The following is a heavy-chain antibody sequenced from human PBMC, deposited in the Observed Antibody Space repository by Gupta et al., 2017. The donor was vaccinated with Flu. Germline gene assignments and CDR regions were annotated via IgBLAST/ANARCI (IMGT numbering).Heavy chain of an antibody. D-gene: IGHD1-26*01. CDR2: ISYDGSNK. V-gene: IGHV3-30*18. J-gene: IGHJ4*02. CDR3: AKGRVSREGNVDY. Sequence: QVQLVESGGGGVQTGRSLRLSCAASGFTFINYGIHWVRQPPGKGLEWVAVISYDGSNKYYADSVKGRFTISRDNSKNTLYLQMTSLRAEDTAIYYCAKGRVSREGNVDYWGQGTLVTVSS. CDR1: GFTFINYG.